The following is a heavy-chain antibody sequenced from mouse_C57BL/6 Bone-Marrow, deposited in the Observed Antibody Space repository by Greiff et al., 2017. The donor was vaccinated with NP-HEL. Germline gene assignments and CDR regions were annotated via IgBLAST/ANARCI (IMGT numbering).Heavy chain of an antibody. Sequence: QVQLKESGPGLVQPSQSLSITCTVSGFSLTSYGVHWVRQPPGKGLEWLGVIWSGGSTDYNAAFISRLSISKDNSKSQVFFKMNSLQADDTAIYYCAKNYGSSYVYFDVWGTGTTVTVSS. CDR2: IWSGGST. D-gene: IGHD1-1*01. J-gene: IGHJ1*03. CDR1: GFSLTSYG. V-gene: IGHV2-4*01. CDR3: AKNYGSSYVYFDV.